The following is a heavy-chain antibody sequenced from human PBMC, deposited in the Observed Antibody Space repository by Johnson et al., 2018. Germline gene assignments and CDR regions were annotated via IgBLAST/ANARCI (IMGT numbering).Heavy chain of an antibody. J-gene: IGHJ6*02. CDR2: ISWSSGNI. V-gene: IGHV3-9*01. CDR1: GFTFGNYA. Sequence: VQLQESGGGLVQPGRSLTLSCAASGFTFGNYAMHWVRQAPGKGLECVSGISWSSGNIGYADSVKGRFTISRDNAKNSLYLQMSTLGPEDTALYYCAKERQFGEINPMDVWGQGTTVTVSS. D-gene: IGHD3-10*01. CDR3: AKERQFGEINPMDV.